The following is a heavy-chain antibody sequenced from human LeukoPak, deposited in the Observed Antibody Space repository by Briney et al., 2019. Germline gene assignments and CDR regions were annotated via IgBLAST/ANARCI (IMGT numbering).Heavy chain of an antibody. J-gene: IGHJ5*02. Sequence: PSETLSLTCAVYGGSFSGYYWSWIRQPPGKGLERIGEINHSGSTNYNPSLKSRVTISVDTSKNQFSLKLSSVTAADTAVYYCARACYDFWSGYYTNNWFDPWGQGTLVAVSS. CDR3: ARACYDFWSGYYTNNWFDP. CDR1: GGSFSGYY. V-gene: IGHV4-34*01. D-gene: IGHD3-3*01. CDR2: INHSGST.